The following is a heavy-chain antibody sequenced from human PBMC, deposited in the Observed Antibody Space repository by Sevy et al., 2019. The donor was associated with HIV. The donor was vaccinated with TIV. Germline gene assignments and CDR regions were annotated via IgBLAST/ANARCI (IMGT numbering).Heavy chain of an antibody. J-gene: IGHJ4*02. V-gene: IGHV3-23*01. CDR3: ANVEDWSFPLDF. Sequence: GGSLRLSCAASGFTFSTYAMNWVRQAPGKGLEWVSSISNNGATTYYTDSVKDRFTISRDNSKNMVYLQMNSLRTEDSVVYYCANVEDWSFPLDFWGQGTLVTVSS. D-gene: IGHD3-9*01. CDR1: GFTFSTYA. CDR2: ISNNGATT.